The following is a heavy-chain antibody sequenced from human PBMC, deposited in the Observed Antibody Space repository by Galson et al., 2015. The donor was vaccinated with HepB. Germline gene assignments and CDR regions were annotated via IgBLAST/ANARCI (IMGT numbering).Heavy chain of an antibody. V-gene: IGHV4-34*01. CDR3: ARGADSSSPPDYYYYGMDV. CDR1: GGSFSGYY. D-gene: IGHD6-6*01. Sequence: ETLSLTCAVYGGSFSGYYWSWIRQPPGKGLEWIGEINHSGSTNYNPSLKSRVTISVDTSKNQFSLKLSSVTAADTAVYYCARGADSSSPPDYYYYGMDVWGQGTTVTVSS. CDR2: INHSGST. J-gene: IGHJ6*02.